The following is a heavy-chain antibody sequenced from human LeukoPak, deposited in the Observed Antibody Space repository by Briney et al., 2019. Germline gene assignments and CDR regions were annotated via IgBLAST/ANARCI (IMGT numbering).Heavy chain of an antibody. J-gene: IGHJ4*02. CDR1: GGSISSSSYY. CDR2: IYHSGST. Sequence: SETLSLTCTVSGGSISSSSYYWGWIRQAPGKGLEWIATIYHSGSTYYNPSLQSRVTISLDTSKNQFSLKLRSLTAADTAVYFCARDDLGFDTSGFSRWGQGTLVTVSS. CDR3: ARDDLGFDTSGFSR. V-gene: IGHV4-39*07. D-gene: IGHD3-3*01.